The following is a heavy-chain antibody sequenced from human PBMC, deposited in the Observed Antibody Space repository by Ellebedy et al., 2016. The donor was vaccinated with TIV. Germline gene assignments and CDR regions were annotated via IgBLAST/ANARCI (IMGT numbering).Heavy chain of an antibody. CDR1: GFTFSSYW. V-gene: IGHV3-7*01. D-gene: IGHD6-6*01. CDR2: IKPDGSEK. Sequence: GESLKISXAASGFTFSSYWMSWVRQAPGRGLEWVAHIKPDGSEKYYVDSVKDRFTISRDNAKDSLYVQMNSLRAEDTAVYYCARGGARLGVWGKGTTVTVSS. J-gene: IGHJ6*04. CDR3: ARGGARLGV.